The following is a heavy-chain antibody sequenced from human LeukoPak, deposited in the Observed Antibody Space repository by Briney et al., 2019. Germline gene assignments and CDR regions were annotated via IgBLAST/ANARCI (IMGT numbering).Heavy chain of an antibody. CDR1: GGSFSSYY. D-gene: IGHD3-22*01. CDR2: INYSGST. Sequence: SETLSPTCAVYGGSFSSYYWSWIRQSPGKGLEWIGKINYSGSTNYNPSLKSRVTISVDMSKNQFSLKLSSVTAADTAVYYCARLIYYDSSGYLDYWGQGSLVTVSS. CDR3: ARLIYYDSSGYLDY. V-gene: IGHV4-34*01. J-gene: IGHJ4*02.